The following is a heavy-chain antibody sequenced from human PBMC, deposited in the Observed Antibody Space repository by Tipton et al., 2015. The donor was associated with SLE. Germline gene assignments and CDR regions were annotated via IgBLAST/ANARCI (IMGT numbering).Heavy chain of an antibody. J-gene: IGHJ4*02. D-gene: IGHD3-22*01. CDR3: ARDRSGYLG. CDR2: INHSGST. CDR1: GGSFSGYY. V-gene: IGHV4-34*01. Sequence: TLSLTCAVYGGSFSGYYWSWIRRPPGKGLEWIGEINHSGSTNYNPSLKSRVTISVDTSKNQFSLKLSSVTAADTAVYYCARDRSGYLGWGQGTLVTVSS.